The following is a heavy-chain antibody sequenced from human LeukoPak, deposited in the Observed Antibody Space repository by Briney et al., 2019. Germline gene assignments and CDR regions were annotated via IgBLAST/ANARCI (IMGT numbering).Heavy chain of an antibody. CDR2: ISYDGSNK. Sequence: GGSLRLSCAASGFTFSSYAMHWVRQAPGKGLEWVAVISYDGSNKYYADSVKGRFTISRDNAKNSLYLQMNSLRAEDTAVYYCARSDHYDSNGYYDYWGQGTPVTVSS. D-gene: IGHD3-22*01. CDR1: GFTFSSYA. V-gene: IGHV3-30-3*01. CDR3: ARSDHYDSNGYYDY. J-gene: IGHJ4*02.